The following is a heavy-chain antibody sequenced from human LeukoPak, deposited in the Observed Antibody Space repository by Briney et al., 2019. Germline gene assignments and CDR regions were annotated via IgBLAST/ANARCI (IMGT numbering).Heavy chain of an antibody. Sequence: SETLSLTCTVSGGSISSYYWSWIRQPPGKGLEWIVYIYYSGNTNYNPSLKSRVTISVDTSKNQFSLRLSSVTAADTAVYYCARSYCGGGSCGAFDIWGQGTMVTVSS. CDR1: GGSISSYY. CDR2: IYYSGNT. CDR3: ARSYCGGGSCGAFDI. D-gene: IGHD2-15*01. J-gene: IGHJ3*02. V-gene: IGHV4-59*01.